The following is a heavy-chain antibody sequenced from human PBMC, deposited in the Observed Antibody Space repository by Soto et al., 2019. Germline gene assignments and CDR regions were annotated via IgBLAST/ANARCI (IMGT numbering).Heavy chain of an antibody. J-gene: IGHJ6*02. V-gene: IGHV1-18*01. CDR3: ARDGSSSWHTKSEGRAVRFYYYDMDV. CDR2: ISAYNGNT. CDR1: GYTFTSYG. D-gene: IGHD6-13*01. Sequence: ASVKVSCKASGYTFTSYGISWVRQAPGQGLEWMGWISAYNGNTNYAQKLQGRVTMTTDTSTSTAYMELRSLRSDDTAVYYCARDGSSSWHTKSEGRAVRFYYYDMDVWGQGTTVTVSS.